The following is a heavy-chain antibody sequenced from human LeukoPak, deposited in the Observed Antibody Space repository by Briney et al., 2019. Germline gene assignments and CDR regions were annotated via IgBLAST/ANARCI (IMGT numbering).Heavy chain of an antibody. V-gene: IGHV3-48*03. Sequence: PGGSLRLSCAASGFTFSSYEMNWVRQAPGKGLEWVSYISSSGSTIYYADSVKGRFTISRDNAKNSLYLQMNSLRAEDTAVYYCARKRGLPSYYYYMDVWGKGTTVTISS. CDR1: GFTFSSYE. D-gene: IGHD3-10*01. CDR2: ISSSGSTI. J-gene: IGHJ6*03. CDR3: ARKRGLPSYYYYMDV.